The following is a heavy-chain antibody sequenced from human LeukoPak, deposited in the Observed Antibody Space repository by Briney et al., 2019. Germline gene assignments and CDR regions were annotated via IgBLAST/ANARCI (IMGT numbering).Heavy chain of an antibody. CDR3: ARGGYSSGWFGPQAYGMDV. J-gene: IGHJ6*02. CDR2: IWYDGSNK. D-gene: IGHD6-19*01. V-gene: IGHV3-33*01. CDR1: GFTFSSYG. Sequence: PGRSLRLSCAASGFTFSSYGMPWVRQAPGKGLEWVAVIWYDGSNKYYADSVKGRFTISRDNSKNTLYLQMNSLRAEDTAVYYCARGGYSSGWFGPQAYGMDVWGQGTTVTVSS.